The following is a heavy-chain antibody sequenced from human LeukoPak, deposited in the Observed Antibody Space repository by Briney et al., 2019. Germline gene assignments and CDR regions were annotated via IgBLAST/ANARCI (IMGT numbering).Heavy chain of an antibody. Sequence: GGSLRLSCAASGFTFSSYGMHWVRQAPGKGLEWVAFIRYGGSNKYYADSVKGRFTIPRDNSKNTLYLQMNSLRAEDTAVYYCAKVGRIFSSPSQGLGYWGQGTLVTVSS. J-gene: IGHJ4*02. V-gene: IGHV3-30*02. CDR1: GFTFSSYG. CDR3: AKVGRIFSSPSQGLGY. D-gene: IGHD6-6*01. CDR2: IRYGGSNK.